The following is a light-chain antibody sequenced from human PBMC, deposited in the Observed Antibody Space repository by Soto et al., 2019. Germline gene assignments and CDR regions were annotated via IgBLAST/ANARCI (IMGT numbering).Light chain of an antibody. V-gene: IGKV3-20*01. CDR2: GAS. Sequence: EVLLTQSPGTLSLSPGERATLSCRASQSVSSNYLAWYQQKSGQAPRLLIYGASNRATGIPDRFSGSGSGTDFTLANRRLEPEDFAVYYCQQYDTSPRTLGRGTKVEFK. J-gene: IGKJ1*01. CDR1: QSVSSNY. CDR3: QQYDTSPRT.